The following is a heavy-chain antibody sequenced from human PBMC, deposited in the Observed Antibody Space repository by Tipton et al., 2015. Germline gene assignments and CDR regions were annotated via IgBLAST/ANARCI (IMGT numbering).Heavy chain of an antibody. CDR2: IYHTGST. CDR1: GYSISSAFY. V-gene: IGHV4-38-2*01. Sequence: TLSLTCAVSGYSISSAFYWGWIRQPPGKGLEWIATIYHTGSTYYNPSLKSRVTISVDTSKSQFSLRLSSVTAADTAVYYCASPSLPHDRGDYYFQSWGQGSLVTVSS. J-gene: IGHJ4*02. CDR3: ASPSLPHDRGDYYFQS. D-gene: IGHD2-21*02.